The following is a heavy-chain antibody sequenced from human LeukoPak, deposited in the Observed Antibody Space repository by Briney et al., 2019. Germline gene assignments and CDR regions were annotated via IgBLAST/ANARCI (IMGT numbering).Heavy chain of an antibody. D-gene: IGHD4-17*01. CDR2: ISYDGSKK. CDR1: GFTFSSHS. J-gene: IGHJ4*02. Sequence: PGGSLRLSCAASGFTFSSHSMHWVRQAPGKGLEGVAIISYDGSKKRYADSAKGRFTISRDNSKYTLYLEVSSLRAEDTAVYYCTRNDYGTYYFDYWGQGILVTVSS. CDR3: TRNDYGTYYFDY. V-gene: IGHV3-30-3*01.